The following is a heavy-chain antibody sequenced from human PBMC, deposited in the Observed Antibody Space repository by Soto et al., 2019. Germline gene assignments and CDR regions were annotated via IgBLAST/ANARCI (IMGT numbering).Heavy chain of an antibody. CDR1: GFTFSSYW. CDR3: ARGAVAGSLDY. J-gene: IGHJ4*02. V-gene: IGHV3-74*01. CDR2: INSDGSST. D-gene: IGHD6-19*01. Sequence: GGSLRLSCAASGFTFSSYWMHWVRQGPGKGLVWVSRINSDGSSTSYADFVKGRFTISRDNAKNTLYLQMNSLRAEDTAVYYCARGAVAGSLDYWGQGTLVTVSS.